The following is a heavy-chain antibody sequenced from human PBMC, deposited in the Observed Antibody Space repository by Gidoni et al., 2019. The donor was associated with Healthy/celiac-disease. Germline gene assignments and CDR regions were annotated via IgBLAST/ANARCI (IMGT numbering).Heavy chain of an antibody. CDR3: ARDGRDLWFGGETQPSYFDY. V-gene: IGHV3-11*06. CDR2: ISSSSSYT. D-gene: IGHD3-10*01. CDR1: GFTFSDYY. J-gene: IGHJ4*02. Sequence: QVQLVESGGGLVKPGGSLRLSCAASGFTFSDYYMSWIRQAPGKGLEWVSYISSSSSYTNYADSVKGRFTISRDNAKNSLYLQMNSLRAEDTAVYYCARDGRDLWFGGETQPSYFDYWGQGTLVTVSS.